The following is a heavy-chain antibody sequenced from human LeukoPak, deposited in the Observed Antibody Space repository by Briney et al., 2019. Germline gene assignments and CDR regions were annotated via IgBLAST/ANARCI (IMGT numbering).Heavy chain of an antibody. D-gene: IGHD3-10*01. CDR2: ISSSSSYI. J-gene: IGHJ4*02. CDR3: ARDEEVRGVIGSFDY. V-gene: IGHV3-21*01. CDR1: GFTFSSYG. Sequence: PGGSLRLSCAASGFTFSSYGMHWVRQAPGKGLEWVSSISSSSSYIYYADSVKGRFTISRDNAKNSLYLQMNSLRAEDTAVYYCARDEEVRGVIGSFDYWGQGTLVTVSS.